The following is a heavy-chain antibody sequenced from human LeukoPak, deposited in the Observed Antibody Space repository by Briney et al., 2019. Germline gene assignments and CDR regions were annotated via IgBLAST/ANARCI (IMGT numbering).Heavy chain of an antibody. V-gene: IGHV3-21*01. Sequence: PGGSLRLSCAASGFTVSSNYMSWVRQAPGKGLEWVSSISSSSSYIYYADSVKGRFTISRDNAKNSLYLQMNSLRAEDTAVYYCARLFVVVPAAIADLGYYYGMDVWGQGTTVTVSS. D-gene: IGHD2-2*02. J-gene: IGHJ6*02. CDR1: GFTVSSNY. CDR3: ARLFVVVPAAIADLGYYYGMDV. CDR2: ISSSSSYI.